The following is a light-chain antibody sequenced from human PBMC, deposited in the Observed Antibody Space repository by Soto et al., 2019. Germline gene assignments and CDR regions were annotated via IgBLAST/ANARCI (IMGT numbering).Light chain of an antibody. CDR2: RND. V-gene: IGLV1-47*01. J-gene: IGLJ1*01. Sequence: SFLTQPPPASGTPGQRVTISFSGSSSNIGSNSVYWYQQLPGTAPKLLIYRNDQRPSGVPDRFSGSKSGTSASLAISGLRSEDEADYYCAAWDDSLSGYVFGTGTKVTVL. CDR3: AAWDDSLSGYV. CDR1: SSNIGSNS.